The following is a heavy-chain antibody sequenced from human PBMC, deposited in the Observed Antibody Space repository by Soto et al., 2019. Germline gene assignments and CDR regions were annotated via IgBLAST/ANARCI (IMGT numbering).Heavy chain of an antibody. CDR3: ARGGNSTFDY. CDR2: IYYSGST. Sequence: QLQLQESGPGLVKPSETLSLTCTVSGGSISSSSYYWDWIRQLPGKGLEWIGSIYYSGSTYYNPSLKSRVTISVDTSKNQVSLKLSSVTAADTAVYYCARGGNSTFDYWGQGTLVTVSS. CDR1: GGSISSSSYY. D-gene: IGHD2-21*02. V-gene: IGHV4-39*01. J-gene: IGHJ4*02.